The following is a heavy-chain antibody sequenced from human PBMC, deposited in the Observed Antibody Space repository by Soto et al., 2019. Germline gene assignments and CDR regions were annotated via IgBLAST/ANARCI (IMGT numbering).Heavy chain of an antibody. D-gene: IGHD3-9*01. CDR1: GGSTSSDY. Sequence: QVQLQESGPGLVKPSETLSLTCTVSGGSTSSDYWSWIRQTPGKGLEWISLIYFSGSASYNPSLKSRVSTSVDTSKNQFSLRLSSVTAADTAVYYCARANILTIYSDGFDVWGQGTMVTVSS. J-gene: IGHJ3*01. V-gene: IGHV4-59*01. CDR3: ARANILTIYSDGFDV. CDR2: IYFSGSA.